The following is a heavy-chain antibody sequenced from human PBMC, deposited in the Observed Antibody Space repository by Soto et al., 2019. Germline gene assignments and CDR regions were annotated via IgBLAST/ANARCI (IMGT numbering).Heavy chain of an antibody. V-gene: IGHV4-4*02. CDR1: GGSISSSYW. D-gene: IGHD4-17*01. J-gene: IGHJ4*02. CDR3: ARGGDYRFDY. CDR2: IYHSGST. Sequence: QVQLQESGPGLVKPSGTLSLTCAVSGGSISSSYWWSWVRQPPEKGLEWIGEIYHSGSTNYNPSLNSRRTTSLDKSNNLFPLTLSAVTAADTAVYYGARGGDYRFDYWGQGTLVTVSS.